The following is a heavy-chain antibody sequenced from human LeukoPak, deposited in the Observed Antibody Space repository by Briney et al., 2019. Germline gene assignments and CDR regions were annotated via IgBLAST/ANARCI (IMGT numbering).Heavy chain of an antibody. J-gene: IGHJ6*02. D-gene: IGHD6-6*01. CDR2: ISTYNGNT. V-gene: IGHV1-18*01. CDR1: GYTFSSYD. CDR3: ARGGSSSPWGMDV. Sequence: ASVNVSCKASGYTFSSYDISWVRQAPGQGLEWMGWISTYNGNTYYAQKLQGRVTMTTDTSTSTVYMELRSLRSDDTAVYYCARGGSSSPWGMDVWGQGTTVTVPS.